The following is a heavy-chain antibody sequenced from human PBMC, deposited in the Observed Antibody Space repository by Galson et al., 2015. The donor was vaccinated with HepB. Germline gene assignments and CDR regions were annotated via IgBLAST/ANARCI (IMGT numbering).Heavy chain of an antibody. J-gene: IGHJ2*01. CDR3: ATRSITVFGVVIIPHWYFDL. Sequence: SVKVSCKVSGYTLTELSMHWVRQAPGKGLEWMGGFDPEDGETIYAQKFQGRVTMTEDTSTDTAYMELSSLRSEDTAVYYCATRSITVFGVVIIPHWYFDLWGRGTLVTVSS. V-gene: IGHV1-24*01. CDR2: FDPEDGET. D-gene: IGHD3-3*01. CDR1: GYTLTELS.